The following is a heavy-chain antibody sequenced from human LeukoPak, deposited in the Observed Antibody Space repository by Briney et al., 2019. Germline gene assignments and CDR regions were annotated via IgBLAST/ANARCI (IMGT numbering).Heavy chain of an antibody. Sequence: GESLHISCQGSGYSFTSYWIGWVRPTPGKGLEWMGIIYPGDSDTRYSPSFQGQVTISADKSISTAYLQWSSLKASDTAMYYCARRSGWYWIRAFDIWGEGTMVTVSS. V-gene: IGHV5-51*01. J-gene: IGHJ3*02. CDR1: GYSFTSYW. CDR2: IYPGDSDT. CDR3: ARRSGWYWIRAFDI. D-gene: IGHD6-19*01.